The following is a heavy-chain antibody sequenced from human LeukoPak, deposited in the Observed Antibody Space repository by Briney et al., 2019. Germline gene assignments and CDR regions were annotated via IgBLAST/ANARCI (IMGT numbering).Heavy chain of an antibody. J-gene: IGHJ6*02. D-gene: IGHD6-19*01. Sequence: PGGSLRLSCAASGFTFSSYSMNWVRQAPGKGLEWVSSISSSSSYIYYADSVKGRFTISRDNAKNSLYLQMNSLRAEDTAVYCCARDSLGGWYKRMDVWGQGTTVTVSS. CDR3: ARDSLGGWYKRMDV. CDR2: ISSSSSYI. V-gene: IGHV3-21*01. CDR1: GFTFSSYS.